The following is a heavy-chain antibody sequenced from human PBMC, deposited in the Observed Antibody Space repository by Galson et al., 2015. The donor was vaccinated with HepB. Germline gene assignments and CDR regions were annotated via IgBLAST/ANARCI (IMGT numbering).Heavy chain of an antibody. J-gene: IGHJ4*02. CDR2: IKQDGSEK. V-gene: IGHV3-7*03. CDR3: GRDRGGTPKGTTDC. Sequence: SLRLSCAASGFTFSSYWMSWVRQAPGKGLEWVANIKQDGSEKYYVDSVKGRFTISRDNAKNSLYLQMNSLRAEDTAVYYCGRDRGGTPKGTTDCWGQGTLVTVSS. CDR1: GFTFSSYW. D-gene: IGHD1-1*01.